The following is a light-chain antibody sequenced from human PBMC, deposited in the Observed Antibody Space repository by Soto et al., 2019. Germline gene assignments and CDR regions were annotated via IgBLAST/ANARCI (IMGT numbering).Light chain of an antibody. V-gene: IGKV1-5*03. Sequence: DIQLTQSPSTLSASVGDRVTITCRASQGIHNYLAWYQQKPGEAPNLLISEAANLESGVPSRFSGSGTGTEFTLTISSLQSDDFATYYCQQSNNFPWTFGQGTRVEI. CDR3: QQSNNFPWT. CDR1: QGIHNY. J-gene: IGKJ1*01. CDR2: EAA.